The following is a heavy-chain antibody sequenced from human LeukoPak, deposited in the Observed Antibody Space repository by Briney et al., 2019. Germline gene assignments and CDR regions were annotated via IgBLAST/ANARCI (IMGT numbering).Heavy chain of an antibody. J-gene: IGHJ4*02. V-gene: IGHV1-24*01. CDR3: ATGYSGSYYSDY. CDR1: GYTLTELS. D-gene: IGHD1-26*01. Sequence: ASVKVSCKVSGYTLTELSMHWVRQAPGKGLEWMGGFDPEDGETIYAQKFQGRVTMTEDTSTDTAYMELSSLRSEDTAMYYCATGYSGSYYSDYWRQGTLVTVSS. CDR2: FDPEDGET.